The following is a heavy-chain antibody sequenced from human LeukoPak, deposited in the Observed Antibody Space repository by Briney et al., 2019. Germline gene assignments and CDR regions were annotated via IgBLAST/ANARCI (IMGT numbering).Heavy chain of an antibody. V-gene: IGHV4-38-2*02. CDR1: GYSIGSGYY. CDR3: ARVMITFGGVIVVRPYYYYMDV. J-gene: IGHJ6*03. Sequence: SETLSLTCTVSGYSIGSGYYWGWIRQPPGKGLEWIGEINHSGSTNYNPSLKSRVTISVDTSKNQFSLKLSSVTAADTAVYYCARVMITFGGVIVVRPYYYYMDVWGKGTTVTVSS. D-gene: IGHD3-16*02. CDR2: INHSGST.